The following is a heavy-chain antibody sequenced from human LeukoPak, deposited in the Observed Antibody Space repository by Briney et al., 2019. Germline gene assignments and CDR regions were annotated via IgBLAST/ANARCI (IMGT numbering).Heavy chain of an antibody. J-gene: IGHJ4*02. CDR3: ARRRDLYSGSYYPFDY. D-gene: IGHD1-26*01. CDR1: GNDLTSNW. Sequence: GESLKISCKVSGNDLTSNWIGWVRQMPGKGLKWMGIIYPGDSDARYSPSFQGQVTISADKSISTAYLQWSSLKASDTAMYYCARRRDLYSGSYYPFDYWGQGTLVTVSS. CDR2: IYPGDSDA. V-gene: IGHV5-51*01.